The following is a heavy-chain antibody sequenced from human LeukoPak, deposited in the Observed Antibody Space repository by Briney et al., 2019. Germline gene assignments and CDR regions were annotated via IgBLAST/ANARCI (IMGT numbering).Heavy chain of an antibody. CDR1: GGSISSSSYY. D-gene: IGHD3-22*01. CDR3: ARGLIVDY. J-gene: IGHJ4*02. Sequence: PSETLSLTCTVSGGSISSSSYYWGWIRQPPGKGLEWIGEINHSGSTNYNPSLKSRVTISVDTSKNQFSLKLSSVTAADTAVYYCARGLIVDYWGQGTLVTVSS. CDR2: INHSGST. V-gene: IGHV4-39*07.